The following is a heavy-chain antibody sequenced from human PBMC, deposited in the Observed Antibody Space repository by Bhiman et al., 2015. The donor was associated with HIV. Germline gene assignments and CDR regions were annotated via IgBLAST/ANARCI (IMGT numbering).Heavy chain of an antibody. Sequence: EVQLVESGGGLIQPGGSLRLSCAASGVIVSSNYMSWVRQAPGRGLEWVANIKQDGSEKYYVDSVKGRFTISRDNAKNSLYLQMNSLRAEDTALYYCARRHDYTLTFDYWGQGTLVTVSS. V-gene: IGHV3-7*01. CDR3: ARRHDYTLTFDY. D-gene: IGHD4-11*01. J-gene: IGHJ4*02. CDR2: IKQDGSEK. CDR1: GVIVSSNY.